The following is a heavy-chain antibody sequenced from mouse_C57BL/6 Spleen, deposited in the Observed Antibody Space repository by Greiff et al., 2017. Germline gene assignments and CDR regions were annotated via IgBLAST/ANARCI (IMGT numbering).Heavy chain of an antibody. J-gene: IGHJ3*01. V-gene: IGHV1-81*01. CDR3: ARRGGRGAWFAY. D-gene: IGHD3-3*01. Sequence: VQLQQSGAELARPGASVKLSCKASGYTFTSYGISWVKQRTGQGLEWIGEIYPRSGNTYYNEKFKGKATLTSDKSSSTAYMELRSLTAEDSAVYFCARRGGRGAWFAYWGQGTMVTVSA. CDR2: IYPRSGNT. CDR1: GYTFTSYG.